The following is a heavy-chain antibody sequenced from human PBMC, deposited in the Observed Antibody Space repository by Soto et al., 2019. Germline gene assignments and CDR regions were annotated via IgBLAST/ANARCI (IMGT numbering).Heavy chain of an antibody. V-gene: IGHV4-59*01. Sequence: QVQLQESGPGLVKPSETLSLVCTVFGGSISSYYWCWIRQPPGKGLEWIGHIYYSGSTTYNPSLKSRLTLSIDKSKNQFFLKLNSVSAGDTAVYFCGRGAGFYWGQGTLVTVSA. J-gene: IGHJ4*02. CDR3: GRGAGFY. CDR2: IYYSGST. CDR1: GGSISSYY.